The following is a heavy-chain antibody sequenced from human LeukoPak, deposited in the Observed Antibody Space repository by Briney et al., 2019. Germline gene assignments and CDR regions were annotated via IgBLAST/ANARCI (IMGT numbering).Heavy chain of an antibody. CDR3: ARVTSPYYFDY. J-gene: IGHJ4*02. D-gene: IGHD6-6*01. CDR1: GFTFSSYA. Sequence: GESLKISCAASGFTFSSYAMHWVRQAPGKGLEWVAVISYDGSNKYYADSVKGRFTISRDNSKNTLYLQMNSLRAEDTAVYYCARVTSPYYFDYWGQGTLVTVSS. CDR2: ISYDGSNK. V-gene: IGHV3-30*04.